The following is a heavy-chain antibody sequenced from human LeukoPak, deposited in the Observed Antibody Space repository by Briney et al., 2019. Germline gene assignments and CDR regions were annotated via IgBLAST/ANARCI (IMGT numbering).Heavy chain of an antibody. CDR3: AKDQMIVVVSNPEG. Sequence: GGSLGLSCAASGFTFSSYGMHWVRQAPGKGLEWVAVISYDGSNKYYADSVRGRFTISRDNSKNTLYLQMNSLRAEDTAVYYCAKDQMIVVVSNPEGWGQGTLVTVSS. CDR1: GFTFSSYG. V-gene: IGHV3-30*18. D-gene: IGHD3-22*01. CDR2: ISYDGSNK. J-gene: IGHJ4*02.